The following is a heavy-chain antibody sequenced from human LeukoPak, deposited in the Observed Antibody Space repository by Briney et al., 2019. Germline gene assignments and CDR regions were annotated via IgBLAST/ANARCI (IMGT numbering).Heavy chain of an antibody. D-gene: IGHD5-18*01. V-gene: IGHV4-39*07. CDR2: IYYSGST. J-gene: IGHJ4*02. CDR3: ARARGYSYGSPFDY. CDR1: GGSISSSSYY. Sequence: SETLSLTCTVSGGSISSSSYYWGWIRQPPGKGLEWIGSIYYSGSTYYNPSLMSRVTISVDTSKNQFSLKLSSVTAADTAVYYCARARGYSYGSPFDYWGQGTLVTVSS.